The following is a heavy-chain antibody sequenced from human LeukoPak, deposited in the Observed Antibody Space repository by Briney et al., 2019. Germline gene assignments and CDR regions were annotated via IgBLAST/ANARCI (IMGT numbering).Heavy chain of an antibody. V-gene: IGHV4-59*01. CDR1: GGSIPSYY. CDR2: IYYRGST. Sequence: SETLSLTCTVSGGSIPSYYWNWIRQPPGKGLEWIGYIYYRGSTNYNPSLKSRVTISVDTSKNQFSLKLSSVTAADTAVYYCARATWLPVGLYYYDSSGYYYYFDYWGQGTLVTVSS. J-gene: IGHJ4*02. CDR3: ARATWLPVGLYYYDSSGYYYYFDY. D-gene: IGHD3-22*01.